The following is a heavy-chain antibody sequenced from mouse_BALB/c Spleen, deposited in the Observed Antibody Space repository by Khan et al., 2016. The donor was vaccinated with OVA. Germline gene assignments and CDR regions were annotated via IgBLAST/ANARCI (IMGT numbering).Heavy chain of an antibody. D-gene: IGHD1-1*01. CDR3: AWTLYSSGYDYAMDY. CDR1: GYIFTNYG. Sequence: QIQLVQSGPELKKPGETVKISCKASGYIFTNYGMTWVKQAPGKGLKWMGWINTYTGEPTYADDFKGRFAFSLETSANNAYLQINNLKNEDTATYIAAWTLYSSGYDYAMDYWGQGTSVTVSS. V-gene: IGHV9-3-1*01. CDR2: INTYTGEP. J-gene: IGHJ4*01.